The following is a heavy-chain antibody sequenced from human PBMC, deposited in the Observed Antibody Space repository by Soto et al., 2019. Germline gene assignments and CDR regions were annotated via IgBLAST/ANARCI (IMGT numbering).Heavy chain of an antibody. D-gene: IGHD3-16*01. CDR1: GFTFSSYD. CDR3: ARSYGHRIRGSAFDI. Sequence: GGSLRLSCAASGFTFSSYDMNWVRQAPGKGLEWVSAIGTAGDTYYPGSVKGRFTISRENAKNSLYLQMNSLRAGDTAVYYCARSYGHRIRGSAFDIWGQGTMVTVSS. J-gene: IGHJ3*02. CDR2: IGTAGDT. V-gene: IGHV3-13*01.